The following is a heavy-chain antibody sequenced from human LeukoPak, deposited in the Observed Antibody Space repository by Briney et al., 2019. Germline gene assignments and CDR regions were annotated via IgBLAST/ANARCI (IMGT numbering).Heavy chain of an antibody. V-gene: IGHV3-48*04. Sequence: QPGGSLRLSCAASGFTFSSYSMNWVRQAPGKGLEWVSYISSSSSTIYYADSVKGRFTISRDNAKNSLYLQMNSLRAEDTAVYYCARDRENGYYGSGSYYIFDYWGQGTLVTVSS. CDR2: ISSSSSTI. CDR1: GFTFSSYS. CDR3: ARDRENGYYGSGSYYIFDY. J-gene: IGHJ4*02. D-gene: IGHD3-10*01.